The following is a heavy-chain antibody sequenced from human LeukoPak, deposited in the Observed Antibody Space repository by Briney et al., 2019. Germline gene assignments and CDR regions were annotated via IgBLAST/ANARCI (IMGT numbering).Heavy chain of an antibody. CDR1: GFTFSSYW. CDR3: ARVGGGAIANFDY. V-gene: IGHV3-74*01. CDR2: INSDGSST. Sequence: GGSLRLSCEASGFTFSSYWMHWARQAPGKGLVWVSRINSDGSSTSYADSVKGRFTISRDNAKNTVYLEMNSLRVEDTAVYYCARVGGGAIANFDYWGQGTLVTVSS. J-gene: IGHJ4*02. D-gene: IGHD3-16*02.